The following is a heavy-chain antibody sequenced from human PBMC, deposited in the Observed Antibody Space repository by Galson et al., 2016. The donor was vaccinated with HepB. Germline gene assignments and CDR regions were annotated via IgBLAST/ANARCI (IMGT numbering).Heavy chain of an antibody. CDR1: VFTDSSNN. J-gene: IGHJ4*02. CDR2: FYSSGKT. D-gene: IGHD4-23*01. V-gene: IGHV3-53*01. CDR3: VREVYGGALDY. Sequence: SLRLSCAASVFTDSSNNMDWVRQAPGKGLEWVSVFYSSGKTAHADSVEGRFTVSRDTSKNMLYLQMNSLRAEDTAIYYCVREVYGGALDYWGQGTLVSVSS.